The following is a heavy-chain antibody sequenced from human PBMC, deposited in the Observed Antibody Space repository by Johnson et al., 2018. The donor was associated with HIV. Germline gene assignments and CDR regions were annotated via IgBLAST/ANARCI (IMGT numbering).Heavy chain of an antibody. Sequence: QVQLMESGGGLVQPGGSLRLSCAASGFTFSDYYMSWIRQAPGKGLEWVSYISSSGSTIYYADSVKGRFTISRDNAKNSLFLQMNSLRAEDTAVYYCARDSTPWGDDYVDYAFDIWGQGTVVTVSS. CDR1: GFTFSDYY. V-gene: IGHV3-11*04. D-gene: IGHD4-17*01. J-gene: IGHJ3*02. CDR2: ISSSGSTI. CDR3: ARDSTPWGDDYVDYAFDI.